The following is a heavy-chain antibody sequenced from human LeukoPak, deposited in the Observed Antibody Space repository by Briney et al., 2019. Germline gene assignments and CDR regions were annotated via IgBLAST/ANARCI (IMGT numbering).Heavy chain of an antibody. V-gene: IGHV1-18*01. Sequence: ASVKVSCKTSGYNFNRYTITWVRQAPGQGLEWMGWVSTSNGDTNYAEKFQGRVTITTETVTNTAYMELRRLRSGDTAMYFCARVSDTSMVTPGFDSWGQGTLVTVSS. CDR2: VSTSNGDT. D-gene: IGHD5-18*01. CDR1: GYNFNRYT. CDR3: ARVSDTSMVTPGFDS. J-gene: IGHJ4*02.